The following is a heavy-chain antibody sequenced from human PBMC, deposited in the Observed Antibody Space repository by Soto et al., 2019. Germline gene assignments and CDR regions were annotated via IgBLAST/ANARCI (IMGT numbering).Heavy chain of an antibody. CDR1: GGSFSGYY. J-gene: IGHJ6*03. V-gene: IGHV4-34*01. Sequence: SGTLSLTCAVYGGSFSGYYWGWIRKPPGKGLEWIGEINHSGSTNYNPSLTSRVTISVDTSKNQFSLKLSSMTAADTAVYFCATNYDFWSGYYYMDVWGKGTTVTVSS. CDR3: ATNYDFWSGYYYMDV. CDR2: INHSGST. D-gene: IGHD3-3*01.